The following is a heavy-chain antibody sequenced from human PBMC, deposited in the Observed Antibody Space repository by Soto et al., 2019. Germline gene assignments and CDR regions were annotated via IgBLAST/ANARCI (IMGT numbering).Heavy chain of an antibody. CDR3: ARVRRSPCGVDV. V-gene: IGHV1-2*02. CDR2: INPISGDT. D-gene: IGHD3-16*01. J-gene: IGHJ6*02. Sequence: AAEKDSFRDSCYFFTYNYIHWVRQAPGQGREWMGWINPISGDTDYAQKLQGRVIMTRDTSILTAYMDLSRRKSDVAAVYYCARVRRSPCGVDVWGQGTTVTFSS. CDR1: CYFFTYNY.